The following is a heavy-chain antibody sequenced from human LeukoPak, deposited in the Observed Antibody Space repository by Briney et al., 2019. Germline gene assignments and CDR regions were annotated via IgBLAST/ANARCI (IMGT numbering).Heavy chain of an antibody. CDR1: EFTFSSNL. J-gene: IGHJ4*02. Sequence: GRSPRLFCAASEFTFSSNLMSWDRQAPGNGLERVANIKQDGGQIYYLESVKGRFTVSRDNAKNSLYLQMNSLRAEDTAVYYCARLAARQMLENWGQGTLVTVSS. CDR2: IKQDGGQI. D-gene: IGHD3-16*01. CDR3: ARLAARQMLEN. V-gene: IGHV3-7*01.